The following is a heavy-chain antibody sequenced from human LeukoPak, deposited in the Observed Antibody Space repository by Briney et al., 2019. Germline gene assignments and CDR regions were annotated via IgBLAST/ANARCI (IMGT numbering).Heavy chain of an antibody. CDR1: GFTFSSYA. CDR3: ARGPQFSGPGWFDP. Sequence: GGSLRLSCAASGFTFSSYAMSWVRQAPGKGLECVSSITFSSSHIYYADSVKGRFTISRDNTKDSLYLQMNSLRAEDTAIYYCARGPQFSGPGWFDPWGQGTLVTVSS. CDR2: ITFSSSHI. J-gene: IGHJ5*02. D-gene: IGHD3-10*01. V-gene: IGHV3-21*01.